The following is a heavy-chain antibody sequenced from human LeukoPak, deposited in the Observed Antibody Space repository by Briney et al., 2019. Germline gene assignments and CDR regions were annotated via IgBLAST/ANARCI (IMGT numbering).Heavy chain of an antibody. CDR1: GYSFTSYW. CDR3: ARGRRIVATTWYYFDY. J-gene: IGHJ4*02. V-gene: IGHV5-51*01. Sequence: GESLKISCKGSGYSFTSYWIGWVRQMPGKGLEWMGIIYPGDSDTRYSPSFQGQVTISADKSISTAYLQWSSLKASDTAMYYCARGRRIVATTWYYFDYWGQGTLVTVSS. CDR2: IYPGDSDT. D-gene: IGHD5-12*01.